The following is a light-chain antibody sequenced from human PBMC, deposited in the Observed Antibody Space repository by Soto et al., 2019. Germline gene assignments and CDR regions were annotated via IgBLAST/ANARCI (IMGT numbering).Light chain of an antibody. CDR3: QQYYHWPRT. J-gene: IGKJ1*01. V-gene: IGKV3-15*01. Sequence: EIVMTQSPATLAGSPGERATLSCRASQSVSSNLAWYQQKSGQAPRLLIYGATTRATGIPARFSGSGSGTDFTLTISRLEPEDSGVFYCQQYYHWPRTFGQGTKVDI. CDR2: GAT. CDR1: QSVSSN.